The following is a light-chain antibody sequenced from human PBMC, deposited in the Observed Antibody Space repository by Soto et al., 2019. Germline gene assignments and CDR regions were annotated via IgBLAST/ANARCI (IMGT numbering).Light chain of an antibody. CDR1: SSDIGSYNR. V-gene: IGLV2-18*02. CDR2: EVN. Sequence: QSVLTQPASVSGSPGQSTTISCTGTSSDIGSYNRVSWYQQPPGTAPKLIIYEVNNRPSGVPDRFSGSKSGNTASLTISGLQAEDEADYYCNSFTTSSTYVFGTGTKVTV. J-gene: IGLJ1*01. CDR3: NSFTTSSTYV.